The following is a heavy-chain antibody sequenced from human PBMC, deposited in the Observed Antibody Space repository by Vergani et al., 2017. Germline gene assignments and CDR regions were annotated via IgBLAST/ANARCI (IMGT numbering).Heavy chain of an antibody. CDR3: ARDRPEHIVVVTAMVFDP. Sequence: EVQLVESGGGLVQPGGSLRLSCAASGFTFSTYDMHWVRQATGKGLEWVSAIGTAGDTYYPGSVKGRFTISRENAKNSLYLQMNSLRAEDTAVYYCARDRPEHIVVVTAMVFDPWGQGTLVTVSS. J-gene: IGHJ5*02. CDR1: GFTFSTYD. CDR2: IGTAGDT. V-gene: IGHV3-13*01. D-gene: IGHD2-21*02.